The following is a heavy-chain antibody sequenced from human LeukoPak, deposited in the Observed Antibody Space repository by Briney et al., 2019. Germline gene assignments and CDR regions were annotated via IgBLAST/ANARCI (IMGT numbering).Heavy chain of an antibody. CDR2: NIPIFGTT. Sequence: SVKVSCKASGGTFSNYAMSWVRQAPGQGLEWMGGNIPIFGTTDYAQNFQGRVTFTTDESTSTAYMELSSLRSEDTAVYYCARGAWGYNYGYHNYWGQGTLVTVSS. CDR3: ARGAWGYNYGYHNY. CDR1: GGTFSNYA. D-gene: IGHD5-18*01. J-gene: IGHJ4*02. V-gene: IGHV1-69*05.